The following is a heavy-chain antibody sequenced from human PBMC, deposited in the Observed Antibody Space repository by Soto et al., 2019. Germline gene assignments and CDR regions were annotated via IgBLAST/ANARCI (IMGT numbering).Heavy chain of an antibody. J-gene: IGHJ6*02. Sequence: GGSLRLSCAASGFTFSSYAMSWVRQAPGKGLEWVSAISGSGGSTYYADSVKGRFTISRDNSKNTLYLQMNSLRAEDTAVYYCTKVLGYCSGGSCYALGERVPLALDYYYGMDVWGQGTTVTVSS. CDR3: TKVLGYCSGGSCYALGERVPLALDYYYGMDV. CDR1: GFTFSSYA. CDR2: ISGSGGST. V-gene: IGHV3-23*01. D-gene: IGHD2-15*01.